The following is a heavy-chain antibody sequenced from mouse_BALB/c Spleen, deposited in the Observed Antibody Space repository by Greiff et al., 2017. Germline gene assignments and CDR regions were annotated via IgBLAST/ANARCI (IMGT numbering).Heavy chain of an antibody. CDR1: GYSITSDYA. CDR2: ISYSGST. V-gene: IGHV3-2*02. CDR3: ARGGLTTGGY. Sequence: EVKLMESGPGLVKPSQSLSLTCTVTGYSITSDYAWNWIRQFPGNKLEWMGYISYSGSTRYNPSLKSRISITRDTSKNQFFLQLNSVTTEDTATYYCARGGLTTGGYWGQGTTLTVSS. D-gene: IGHD1-1*01. J-gene: IGHJ2*01.